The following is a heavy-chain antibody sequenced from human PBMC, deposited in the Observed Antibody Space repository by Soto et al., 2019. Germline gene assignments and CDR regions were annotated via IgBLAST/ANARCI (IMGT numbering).Heavy chain of an antibody. CDR1: GGSISSYY. V-gene: IGHV4-59*01. D-gene: IGHD1-7*01. J-gene: IGHJ5*02. CDR2: IYYSGST. CDR3: ARAPSTGTTLEADWFDP. Sequence: SETLSLTCTVSGGSISSYYWSWIRQPPGKGLEWIGYIYYSGSTNYNPSLKSRLTISVDTSKNQFSLELSSVTAADTAVYYCARAPSTGTTLEADWFDPWGQGTLVTVSS.